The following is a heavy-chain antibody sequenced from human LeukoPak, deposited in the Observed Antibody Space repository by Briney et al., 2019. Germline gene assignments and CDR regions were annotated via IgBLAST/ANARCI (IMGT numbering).Heavy chain of an antibody. Sequence: PSGTLSLTCVVSGASVSTSHWNWIRQLPGKGLEWIGCLSYTGKTDYNPSVASRVTISLGTSKKQDSLKLRSVTAADTAVYYCSGGCFEAFDHWGQGTLVTVSS. CDR3: SGGCFEAFDH. CDR2: LSYTGKT. CDR1: GASVSTSH. D-gene: IGHD2-15*01. J-gene: IGHJ4*02. V-gene: IGHV4-59*02.